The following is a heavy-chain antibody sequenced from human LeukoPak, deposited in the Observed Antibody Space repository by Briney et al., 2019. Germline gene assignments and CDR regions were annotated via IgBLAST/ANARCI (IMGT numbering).Heavy chain of an antibody. CDR3: AKDGKRRHTEGTDPDS. V-gene: IGHV3-30*18. D-gene: IGHD5-24*01. J-gene: IGHJ4*02. CDR2: ISYDGGKK. Sequence: TGVSLRLSCAASGFTLSYYGMHGVREAPGKGLEWVAVISYDGGKKYYADSVKGRFTISRDNSKSTLYLQMDSLRAEDTALYYCAKDGKRRHTEGTDPDSWGQGTLVIVSS. CDR1: GFTLSYYG.